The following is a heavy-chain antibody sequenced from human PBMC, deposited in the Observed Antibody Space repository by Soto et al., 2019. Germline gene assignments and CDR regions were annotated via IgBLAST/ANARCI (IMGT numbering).Heavy chain of an antibody. CDR2: ISGSGGST. D-gene: IGHD4-17*01. J-gene: IGHJ4*02. V-gene: IGHV3-23*01. CDR3: AKDAGYGDYGWDYFDY. Sequence: EVQLLESGGGLVQPGGSLRLSCAASGFTFSSYAMSWVRQAPGKGLEWVSAISGSGGSTYYADSVKGRFTISRDNSKNTLYLQMDSLRAEDTAVYYCAKDAGYGDYGWDYFDYWGQGTLVTVSS. CDR1: GFTFSSYA.